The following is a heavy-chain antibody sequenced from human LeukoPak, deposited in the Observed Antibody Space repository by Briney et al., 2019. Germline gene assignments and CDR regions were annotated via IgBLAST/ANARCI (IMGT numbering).Heavy chain of an antibody. Sequence: SETLSLTCAVYGGSFSGYYWSWIRQPPGKGLEWIGEINHSGSTNYNPSLKSRVTISVDTSKSQFSLKLSSVTAADTAVYYCARNGACTVTSDYWGQGTLVTVSS. V-gene: IGHV4-34*01. D-gene: IGHD4-17*01. CDR2: INHSGST. CDR1: GGSFSGYY. J-gene: IGHJ4*02. CDR3: ARNGACTVTSDY.